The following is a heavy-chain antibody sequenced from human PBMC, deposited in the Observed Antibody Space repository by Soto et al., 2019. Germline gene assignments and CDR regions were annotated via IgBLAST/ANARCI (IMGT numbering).Heavy chain of an antibody. CDR1: GGSFSGYY. V-gene: IGHV4-34*01. J-gene: IGHJ4*02. CDR3: ARGRYYYDSSGYYRY. Sequence: SETLSLTCAVYGGSFSGYYWSWIRQPPGKGLEWIGEINHSGSTNYNPSLKSRVTISVDTSKNQFSLKLSSVTAADTAVYYCARGRYYYDSSGYYRYWGQGTLVTVSS. CDR2: INHSGST. D-gene: IGHD3-22*01.